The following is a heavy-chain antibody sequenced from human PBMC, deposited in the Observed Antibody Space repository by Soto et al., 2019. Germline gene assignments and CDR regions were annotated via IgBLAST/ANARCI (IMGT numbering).Heavy chain of an antibody. J-gene: IGHJ5*02. CDR2: IKMDASEK. D-gene: IGHD3-16*01. V-gene: IGHV3-7*03. CDR3: ARDKYTNYVNYFDL. Sequence: PGGSLRLSCAASGFTFGSYWMSWVRQAPGKGLEWLATIKMDASEKKYVDSVKGRFTMSRDNAKNSLYLQMDSLRAEDTALYYCARDKYTNYVNYFDLWRQRPMFAVSS. CDR1: GFTFGSYW.